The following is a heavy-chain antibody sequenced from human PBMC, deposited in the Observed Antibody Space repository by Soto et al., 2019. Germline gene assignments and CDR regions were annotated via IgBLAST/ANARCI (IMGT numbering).Heavy chain of an antibody. D-gene: IGHD2-21*01. CDR3: ARGRGDDSSAYSY. CDR1: GFTFSSYA. V-gene: IGHV3-23*01. Sequence: GGSLRLSCAASGFTFSSYAMSWVRQAPGKGLEWVSAISGSGGSTYYADSVKGRFTISRDNSKNTLYLQMNSLRAEDTAVYYCARGRGDDSSAYSYWGQGTLVTVSS. CDR2: ISGSGGST. J-gene: IGHJ4*02.